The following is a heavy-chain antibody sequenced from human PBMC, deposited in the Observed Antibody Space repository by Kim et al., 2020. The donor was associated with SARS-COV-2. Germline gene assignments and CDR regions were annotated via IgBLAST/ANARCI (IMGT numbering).Heavy chain of an antibody. V-gene: IGHV3-74*01. D-gene: IGHD3-10*01. CDR2: INSDGSSR. CDR3: ASGFFGSTTSFDP. Sequence: GGSLRLSCAASGFTFSNYRMHWVRQAPGKGLVWVSRINSDGSSRDYADSVKGRFSVSRDNAKNTLYLQMNRLRAEDTAVYFCASGFFGSTTSFDPWGQGTLVTVSS. CDR1: GFTFSNYR. J-gene: IGHJ5*02.